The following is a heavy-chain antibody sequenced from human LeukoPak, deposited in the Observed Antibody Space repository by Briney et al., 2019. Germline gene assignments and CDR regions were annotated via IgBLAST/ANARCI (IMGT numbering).Heavy chain of an antibody. CDR3: ARAKYNSGWYLDY. J-gene: IGHJ4*02. Sequence: RSSETLSLTCTVSGGSISGGDYYWTWIRQHPGKCLEWIGYIHYSGSTYYNPSLKSRLTISVDTSKNQFSLKVSSVTAADTAVYYCARAKYNSGWYLDYWGQGTLVTVSS. V-gene: IGHV4-31*03. D-gene: IGHD6-19*01. CDR2: IHYSGST. CDR1: GGSISGGDYY.